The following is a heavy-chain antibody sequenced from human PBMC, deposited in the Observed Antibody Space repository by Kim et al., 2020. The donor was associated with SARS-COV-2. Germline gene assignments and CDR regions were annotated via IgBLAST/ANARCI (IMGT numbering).Heavy chain of an antibody. Sequence: SETLSLICTVSGGSISSYYWSWIRQPPGKGLEWIGYIYYSGSTNYNPSLKSRVTISVDTSKNQFSLKLSSVTAADTAVYYCARSREGYSSSWQIDYWGQGTLVTVSS. CDR2: IYYSGST. CDR3: ARSREGYSSSWQIDY. J-gene: IGHJ4*02. V-gene: IGHV4-59*01. CDR1: GGSISSYY. D-gene: IGHD6-13*01.